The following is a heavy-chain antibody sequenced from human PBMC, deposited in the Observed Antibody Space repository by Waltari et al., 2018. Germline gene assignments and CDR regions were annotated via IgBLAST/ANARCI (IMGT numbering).Heavy chain of an antibody. CDR1: GCTFDTYA. CDR2: ISGRGGST. CDR3: AKDRGGYSSSWHYWYFDL. Sequence: EVQLLESGGGLVQPGGSLRLSCAASGCTFDTYAMTWVRQAPGKGLGWVSAISGRGGSTYDADSVKGRFTSSRDNSKNMLYLQMNSLRAEDTAVYYCAKDRGGYSSSWHYWYFDLWGRGTLVTVSS. V-gene: IGHV3-23*01. D-gene: IGHD6-13*01. J-gene: IGHJ2*01.